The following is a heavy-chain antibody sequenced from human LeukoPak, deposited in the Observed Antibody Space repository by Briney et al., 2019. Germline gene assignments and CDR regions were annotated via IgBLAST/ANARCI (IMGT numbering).Heavy chain of an antibody. J-gene: IGHJ4*02. V-gene: IGHV4-34*01. Sequence: SETLSLTCAVYGGSFSGYYWSWIRQPPGKGLEWIGEINHSGSTNYNPSLKSRVTISVDTSKSQFSLKLNSVIAADAAVYYCALGLFGDDYWGQGTLVTVSS. CDR3: ALGLFGDDY. CDR2: INHSGST. D-gene: IGHD3-10*01. CDR1: GGSFSGYY.